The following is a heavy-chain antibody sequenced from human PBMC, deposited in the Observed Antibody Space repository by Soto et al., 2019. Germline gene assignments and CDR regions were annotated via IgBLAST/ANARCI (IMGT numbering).Heavy chain of an antibody. CDR3: ASSIAVAGYYYYGMDV. CDR2: INPSGGST. Sequence: ASVKVSCKAPGYTLTSYYMHWVRQAPGQGLEWMGIINPSGGSTNYAQKFQGWVTMTRDTSISTAYMELSRLRSDDTAVYYCASSIAVAGYYYYGMDVWGQGTTVTVSS. J-gene: IGHJ6*02. D-gene: IGHD6-19*01. V-gene: IGHV1-2*04. CDR1: GYTLTSYY.